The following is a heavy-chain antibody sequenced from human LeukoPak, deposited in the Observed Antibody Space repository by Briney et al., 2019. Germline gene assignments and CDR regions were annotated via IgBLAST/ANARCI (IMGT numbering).Heavy chain of an antibody. Sequence: GESLKISCKGSGCSFTSYWISWVRQMPGKGLEWMGRIDPSDSYTNYSPSFQGHVTISADKSISTAYLQWSSLKASDTAMYYCARLGYYDILTGPKEPNWFDPWGQGTLVTVSS. CDR1: GCSFTSYW. CDR2: IDPSDSYT. CDR3: ARLGYYDILTGPKEPNWFDP. V-gene: IGHV5-10-1*01. J-gene: IGHJ5*02. D-gene: IGHD3-9*01.